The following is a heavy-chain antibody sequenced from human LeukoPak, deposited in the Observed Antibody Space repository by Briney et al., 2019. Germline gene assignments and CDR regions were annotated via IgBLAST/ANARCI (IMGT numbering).Heavy chain of an antibody. J-gene: IGHJ3*02. CDR1: GFTFSNYW. CDR3: ARDSSGWYGAFDI. Sequence: GGSLRLSCTASGFTFSNYWMSWVRQAPGKGLEWVANMKQDGSEQYYVDSMKGRFTISRDNAKNSLYLQINSLRAEDTAVYYCARDSSGWYGAFDIWGQGTMVTVSS. CDR2: MKQDGSEQ. V-gene: IGHV3-7*03. D-gene: IGHD6-19*01.